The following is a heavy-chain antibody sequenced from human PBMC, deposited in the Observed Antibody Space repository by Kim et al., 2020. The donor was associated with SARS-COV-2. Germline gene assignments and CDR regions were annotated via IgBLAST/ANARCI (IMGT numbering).Heavy chain of an antibody. V-gene: IGHV4-34*01. CDR2: INHSGST. Sequence: SETLSLTCAVYGGSFSGYYWSWIRQPPGKGLEWIGEINHSGSTNYNPSLKSRVTISVDTSKNQFSLKLSFVTTADTAVYYCARGHHFQHWGQGTLVTVSS. CDR3: ARGHHFQH. CDR1: GGSFSGYY. J-gene: IGHJ1*01.